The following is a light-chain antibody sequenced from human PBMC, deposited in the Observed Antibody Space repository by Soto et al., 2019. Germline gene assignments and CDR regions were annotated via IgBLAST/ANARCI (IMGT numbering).Light chain of an antibody. CDR1: QRVSNN. V-gene: IGKV3-15*01. CDR3: QHYNNWPPWT. Sequence: EIVMTQSPATLSVSPGERATLSCRASQRVSNNLAWYQQKPGQAPRLRIYGAATRATGIPARFSGSGSGTEFTLTISSLQSEDFAVYYCQHYNNWPPWTFGQGTKVEIK. CDR2: GAA. J-gene: IGKJ1*01.